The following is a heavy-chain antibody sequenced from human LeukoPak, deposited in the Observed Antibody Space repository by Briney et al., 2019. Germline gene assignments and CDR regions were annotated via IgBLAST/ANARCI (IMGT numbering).Heavy chain of an antibody. CDR3: AKDHIRFSFYYYMDV. V-gene: IGHV3-30*02. D-gene: IGHD3-3*01. CDR1: GFTFSNYG. Sequence: GGSLRLSCAASGFTFSNYGMHWVRQAPGKGLEWVAFMRYDGRNKYYADSVKGRFTISRDISKNTLYLEISSLRAEDTAMYYCAKDHIRFSFYYYMDVWGKGTTVTVSS. CDR2: MRYDGRNK. J-gene: IGHJ6*03.